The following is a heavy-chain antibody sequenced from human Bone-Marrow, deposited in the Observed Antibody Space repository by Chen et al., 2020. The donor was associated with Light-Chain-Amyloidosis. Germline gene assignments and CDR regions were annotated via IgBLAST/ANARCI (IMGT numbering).Heavy chain of an antibody. V-gene: IGHV3-21*06. D-gene: IGHD6-6*01. Sequence: EVLLVEEGGGLVTLGGSLGPPCPPPGFTFVPLPMNWVRQAPGKGLEWVSSIDSSGTYINYADSTRGRFSISRDNAKNSLYLQITSLRAEDTAVYYCARDQVEYKFFYYMDVWGKGTTVTVSS. CDR2: IDSSGTYI. J-gene: IGHJ6*03. CDR1: GFTFVPLP. CDR3: ARDQVEYKFFYYMDV.